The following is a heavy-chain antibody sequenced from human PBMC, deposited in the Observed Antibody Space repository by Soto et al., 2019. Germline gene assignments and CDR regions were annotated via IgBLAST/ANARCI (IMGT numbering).Heavy chain of an antibody. Sequence: QVQLVQSGAEVKKPGASVKFSCKASGYTFTSYGISWVRPAPGQGLEWMGWISAYNGNTNYAQKLQGRVTMTTDTSTSTAYMEVRSLRSDDTAVYYCARDARATVVTSSYYFDYWGQGTLVTVSS. J-gene: IGHJ4*02. D-gene: IGHD4-17*01. V-gene: IGHV1-18*01. CDR2: ISAYNGNT. CDR1: GYTFTSYG. CDR3: ARDARATVVTSSYYFDY.